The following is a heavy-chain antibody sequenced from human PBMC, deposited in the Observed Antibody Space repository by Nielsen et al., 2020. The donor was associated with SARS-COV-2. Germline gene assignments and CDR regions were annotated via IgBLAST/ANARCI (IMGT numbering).Heavy chain of an antibody. CDR2: IYYSGST. V-gene: IGHV4-39*01. Sequence: SETLSLTCTVSGGSISSGGYYWGWIRQPPGKGLEWIGRIYYSGSTYYNPSLKSRVTISVDTSKNQFSLKLSSVTAADTAVYYCARHPLGAYMIVVVRHAFDIWGQGTMVTVSS. CDR1: GGSISSGGYY. D-gene: IGHD3-22*01. CDR3: ARHPLGAYMIVVVRHAFDI. J-gene: IGHJ3*02.